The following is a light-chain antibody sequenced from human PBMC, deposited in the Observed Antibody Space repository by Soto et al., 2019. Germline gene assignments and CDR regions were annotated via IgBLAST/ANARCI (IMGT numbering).Light chain of an antibody. CDR1: QSLNSW. CDR3: QQYITYS. Sequence: DIQMTQSPSTLSASVGDRVSITCRASQSLNSWLAWYQQKPGKAPKLLIYKASTLESGVPSRFSGSGSGTEFTLTISSLQPDDFATYYCQQYITYSFGQGTKLEIK. CDR2: KAS. V-gene: IGKV1-5*03. J-gene: IGKJ2*01.